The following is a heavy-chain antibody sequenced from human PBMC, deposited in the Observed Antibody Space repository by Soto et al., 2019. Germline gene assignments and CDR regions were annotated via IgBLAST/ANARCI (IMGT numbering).Heavy chain of an antibody. V-gene: IGHV3-73*01. D-gene: IGHD3-10*01. CDR1: GFTFSGSA. CDR3: TSGELTEESYYYYGMDV. CDR2: IRSKANSYAT. Sequence: GGSLRLSCAASGFTFSGSAMHWVRQASGKGLEWVGRIRSKANSYATAYAASVKGRFTISRDDSKNTAYLQMNSLKTEDTAVYYCTSGELTEESYYYYGMDVWGQGTTVTVSS. J-gene: IGHJ6*02.